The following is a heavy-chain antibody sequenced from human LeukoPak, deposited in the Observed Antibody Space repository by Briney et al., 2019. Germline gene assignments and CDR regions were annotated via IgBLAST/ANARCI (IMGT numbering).Heavy chain of an antibody. J-gene: IGHJ4*02. CDR1: GGSISGYY. CDR2: IYYSGST. Sequence: PSGTLSLTCTVSGGSISGYYWSWIRQPPGKGLECIGYIYYSGSTNYNPSLKSRVTISVDTSRSQFSLKLTSVTAADTAVYYCAKVSDRDSSGYYWGFEYWGQGTLVTVSS. V-gene: IGHV4-59*12. D-gene: IGHD3-22*01. CDR3: AKVSDRDSSGYYWGFEY.